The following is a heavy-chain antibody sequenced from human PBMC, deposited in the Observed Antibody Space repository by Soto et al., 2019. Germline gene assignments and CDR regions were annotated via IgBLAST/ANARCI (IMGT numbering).Heavy chain of an antibody. CDR1: GFTFNTYG. J-gene: IGHJ2*01. CDR2: ISYDGINK. V-gene: IGHV3-30*03. CDR3: ARSPQPPRGIHWYFDL. Sequence: QVQLVESGGGVVQPGRSLGLSCAASGFTFNTYGMHWVRQAPGKGLEWVAAISYDGINKYYVDSVKGRFTISRDNSKNTLYVQMNSLRAEDTALYYWARSPQPPRGIHWYFDLWGRGILVTVSS.